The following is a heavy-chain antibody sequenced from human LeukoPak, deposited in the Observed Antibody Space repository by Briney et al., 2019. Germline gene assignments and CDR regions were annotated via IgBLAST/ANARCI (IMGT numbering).Heavy chain of an antibody. CDR1: GYTFTGYY. CDR2: INPNSGGT. Sequence: GASVKVSCKASGYTFTGYYMHWVRQAPGQGLEWMGWINPNSGGTNYAQKFQGRVTMTRDTSISTAYMELSRLRSDDTAVYYCARASKPPKLERRGYYFDYWGQGTLVTVSS. CDR3: ARASKPPKLERRGYYFDY. D-gene: IGHD1-1*01. J-gene: IGHJ4*02. V-gene: IGHV1-2*02.